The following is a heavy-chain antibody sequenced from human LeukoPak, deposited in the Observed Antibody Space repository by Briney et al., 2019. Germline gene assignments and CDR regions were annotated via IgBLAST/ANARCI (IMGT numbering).Heavy chain of an antibody. D-gene: IGHD3-3*01. CDR1: GGTFSSYA. V-gene: IGHV1-69*04. CDR2: IIPILGIA. J-gene: IGHJ5*02. CDR3: ARDGSGYHLNWFDP. Sequence: ASVKVPCKASGGTFSSYAISWVRQAPGQGLEWMGRIIPILGIANYAQKFQGRVTITADKSTSTAYMELSSLRSEDTAVYYCARDGSGYHLNWFDPWGQGTLVTVSS.